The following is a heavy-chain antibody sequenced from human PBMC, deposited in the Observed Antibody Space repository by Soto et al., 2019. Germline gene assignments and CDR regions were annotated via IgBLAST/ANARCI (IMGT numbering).Heavy chain of an antibody. CDR1: GYTFSTYP. Sequence: ASVKVSCKTSGYTFSTYPISWVRQAPGQGLEWVGWISTYNGKTNYGQKFQGRVTITTDTSASTAYMNLRNLRSDDTAVYYCARDRVEAALGTFDQWGQGTLVTVSS. CDR2: ISTYNGKT. V-gene: IGHV1-18*01. D-gene: IGHD6-13*01. CDR3: ARDRVEAALGTFDQ. J-gene: IGHJ4*02.